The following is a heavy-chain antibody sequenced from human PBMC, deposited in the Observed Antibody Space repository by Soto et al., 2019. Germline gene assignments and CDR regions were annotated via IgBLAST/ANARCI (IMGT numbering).Heavy chain of an antibody. V-gene: IGHV4-34*01. Sequence: ASETLSLTCAVYGGSFSGYYWSWIRQPPGKGLEWIGEINHSGSTNYNPSLKSRVTISVDTSKNQFSLKLSSVTAADTAVYYCARGRYYYDSSGYYEFDYWGQGTLVTSPQ. CDR2: INHSGST. D-gene: IGHD3-22*01. CDR1: GGSFSGYY. J-gene: IGHJ4*02. CDR3: ARGRYYYDSSGYYEFDY.